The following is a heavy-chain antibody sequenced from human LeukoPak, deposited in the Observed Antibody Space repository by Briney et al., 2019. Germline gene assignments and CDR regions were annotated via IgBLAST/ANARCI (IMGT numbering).Heavy chain of an antibody. CDR1: GFTFSMYP. D-gene: IGHD5/OR15-5a*01. Sequence: PGASLRLSCAASGFTFSMYPMSWVRQAPGKGPEWVSSVSGSGVHTYYADSVKGRFTISRDNSKNTLYLQMNSLRAEDTAVYYCAKDLSGGPARAYFDYWGQGSLVTVSS. V-gene: IGHV3-23*01. CDR2: VSGSGVHT. J-gene: IGHJ4*02. CDR3: AKDLSGGPARAYFDY.